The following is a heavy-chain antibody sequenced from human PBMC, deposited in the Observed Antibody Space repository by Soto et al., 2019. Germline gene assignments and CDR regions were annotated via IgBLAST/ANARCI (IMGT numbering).Heavy chain of an antibody. CDR2: ISGSGDST. V-gene: IGHV3-23*01. CDR1: GFTFSTYA. J-gene: IGHJ4*02. Sequence: EVQLLESGGGLVQPGGSLRLSCAASGFTFSTYAMNWVRQAPGKGLEWVSGISGSGDSTYYADSVKGRFTVSRDNSNSTLYLQMNSLRVEDTAVFYCAKERSSGWSLDYWGPGTLVTVSS. CDR3: AKERSSGWSLDY. D-gene: IGHD6-19*01.